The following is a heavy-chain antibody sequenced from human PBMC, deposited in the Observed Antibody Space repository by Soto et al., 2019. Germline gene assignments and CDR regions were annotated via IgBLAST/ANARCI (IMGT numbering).Heavy chain of an antibody. V-gene: IGHV3-53*01. CDR1: GFAVRCNY. Sequence: LRRSCAASGFAVRCNYMSWVRQAPGKGLEWVSVIYSCGSTYYAYSVKGLFTISTDNSKNTLYLQMNSLRDEVTAVYYCARALITILGVGHDAFDIRGQGTAVPVS. D-gene: IGHD3-3*01. J-gene: IGHJ3*02. CDR3: ARALITILGVGHDAFDI. CDR2: IYSCGST.